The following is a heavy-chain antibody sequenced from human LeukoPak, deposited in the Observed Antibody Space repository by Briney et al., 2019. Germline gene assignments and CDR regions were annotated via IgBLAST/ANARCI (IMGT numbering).Heavy chain of an antibody. J-gene: IGHJ5*02. CDR2: IYTSGST. V-gene: IGHV4-4*07. CDR3: ARVQFVGPGRLAGFDP. CDR1: GGSISSYY. Sequence: PSETLSLTCTVSGGSISSYYWSWIRQPAGKGLEWIGRIYTSGSTNYNPSLKGRVTMSVDTSKNQFSLKLSSVTAADTAVYYCARVQFVGPGRLAGFDPWGQGTLVTVSS. D-gene: IGHD3-10*01.